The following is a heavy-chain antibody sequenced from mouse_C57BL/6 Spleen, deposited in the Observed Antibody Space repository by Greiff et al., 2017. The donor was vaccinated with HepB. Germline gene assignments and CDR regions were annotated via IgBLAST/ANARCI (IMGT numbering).Heavy chain of an antibody. J-gene: IGHJ2*01. Sequence: QVQLKQSGPELVKPGASVKISCKASGYAFSSSWMNWVKQRPGKGLEWIGRIYPGDGDTNYNGKFKGKATLTADKSSSTAYMQLSSLTSEDSAVYFCARYYDYDVKFDYWGQGTTLTVSS. CDR3: ARYYDYDVKFDY. CDR2: IYPGDGDT. V-gene: IGHV1-82*01. CDR1: GYAFSSSW. D-gene: IGHD2-4*01.